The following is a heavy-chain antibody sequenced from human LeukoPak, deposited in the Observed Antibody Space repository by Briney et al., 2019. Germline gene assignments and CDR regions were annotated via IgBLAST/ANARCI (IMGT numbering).Heavy chain of an antibody. J-gene: IGHJ5*02. CDR3: ARTRLHCSSTSCPPNWFDP. CDR2: INAGNGNT. CDR1: GYTFTSYA. V-gene: IGHV1-3*01. Sequence: ASVKVSCTASGYTFTSYAMHWVRQAPGQRLEWMGWINAGNGNTKYSQKFQGRVTITRDTSASTAYMELSSLRSEDTAVYYCARTRLHCSSTSCPPNWFDPWGQGTLVTVSS. D-gene: IGHD2-2*01.